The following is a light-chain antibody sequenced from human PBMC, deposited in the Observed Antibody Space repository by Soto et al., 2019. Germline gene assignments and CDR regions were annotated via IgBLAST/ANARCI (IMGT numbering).Light chain of an antibody. CDR2: LGS. CDR1: QTLLHSNGPNY. J-gene: IGKJ1*01. V-gene: IGKV2-28*01. Sequence: DVVMTQSPLSLPVIPGEPASISCRSSQTLLHSNGPNYLDWYLQKPGQSPQILIYLGSNRASVVTDRFSGSVSGTEFTLKISRVEAEYVGIYYCMQTLQPPPWTLGQGTKVEIK. CDR3: MQTLQPPPWT.